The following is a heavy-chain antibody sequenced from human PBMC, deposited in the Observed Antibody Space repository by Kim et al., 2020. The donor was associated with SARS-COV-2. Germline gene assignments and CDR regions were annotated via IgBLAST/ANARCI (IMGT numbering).Heavy chain of an antibody. V-gene: IGHV3-11*06. J-gene: IGHJ4*02. CDR3: ARDFKSGGYCSGGSCSPRQY. D-gene: IGHD2-15*01. Sequence: RFTISRDNAKNSLYLQMNSLRAEDTAVYYCARDFKSGGYCSGGSCSPRQYWGQGTLVTVSS.